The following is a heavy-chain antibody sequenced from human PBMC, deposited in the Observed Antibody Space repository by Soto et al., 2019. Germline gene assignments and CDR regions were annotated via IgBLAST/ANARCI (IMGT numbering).Heavy chain of an antibody. CDR1: VFTFSIYS. Sequence: PWGSLPLSCAASVFTFSIYSMNWVRQAPGKGLEWVSYISSSSSTIYYADSVKGRFTISRDNAKNSLYLQMNSLRDEDTAVYYCARASGAARPSYYYYGMDVWGQGTPVTVSS. CDR3: ARASGAARPSYYYYGMDV. J-gene: IGHJ6*02. V-gene: IGHV3-48*02. CDR2: ISSSSSTI. D-gene: IGHD6-6*01.